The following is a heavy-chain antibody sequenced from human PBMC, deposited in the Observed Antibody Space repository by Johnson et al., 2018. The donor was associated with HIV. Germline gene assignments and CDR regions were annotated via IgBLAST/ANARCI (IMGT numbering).Heavy chain of an antibody. D-gene: IGHD3-3*01. CDR3: ARASYHVLQFLEPRGAFDI. V-gene: IGHV3-30*03. Sequence: QVQLVESGGGVVQPGRSLRLSCAASGFTFSSYGMHWVRQAPGKGLEWVAVISYDGSNKYYADSVKGRFTISRDNAKNSLYLQMNSLRAEDTALYNCARASYHVLQFLEPRGAFDIWGQGTMVTVSS. J-gene: IGHJ3*02. CDR2: ISYDGSNK. CDR1: GFTFSSYG.